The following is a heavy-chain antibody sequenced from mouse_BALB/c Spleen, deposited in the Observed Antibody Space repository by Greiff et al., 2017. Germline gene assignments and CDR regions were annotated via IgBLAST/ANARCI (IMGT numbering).Heavy chain of an antibody. D-gene: IGHD2-3*01. CDR2: INPYNGDT. CDR3: GRGVIYDGYSFAY. Sequence: VQLKESGPELVKPGASVKISCKASGYSFTGYFMNWVKQSHGKSLEWIGRINPYNGDTFYNQKFKGKATLTVDKSSSTAHMELLSLTSEDSAVYYCGRGVIYDGYSFAYWGQGTLVTVSA. V-gene: IGHV1-37*01. J-gene: IGHJ3*01. CDR1: GYSFTGYF.